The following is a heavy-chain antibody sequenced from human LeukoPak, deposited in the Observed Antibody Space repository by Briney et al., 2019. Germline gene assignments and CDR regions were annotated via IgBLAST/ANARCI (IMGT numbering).Heavy chain of an antibody. V-gene: IGHV4-38-2*02. J-gene: IGHJ3*02. Sequence: SETLSLTCTVSGGSISSYYWSWIRRPPGKGLEWIGSIYHSGSTYYNPSLRSRVTISIDTSKNQFSLKLSSVTAADTAVYYCARDTRISAAGLDTGDAFDIWGQGTMVTVSS. CDR3: ARDTRISAAGLDTGDAFDI. CDR1: GGSISSYY. CDR2: IYHSGST. D-gene: IGHD6-13*01.